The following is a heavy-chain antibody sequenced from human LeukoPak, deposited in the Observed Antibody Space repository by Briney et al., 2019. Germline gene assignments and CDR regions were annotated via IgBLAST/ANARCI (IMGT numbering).Heavy chain of an antibody. V-gene: IGHV4-61*02. CDR3: ARGMGYCSGGSCLGYYFDY. J-gene: IGHJ4*02. Sequence: PSQTLSLTCTVAGGSISSGSYYWSWLRQPAGKGLEWIGRIYTSGSTNYNPSLKSRVTISVDTSKNQFSLKLSSVTAADTAVYYCARGMGYCSGGSCLGYYFDYWGQGTLVTVSS. CDR1: GGSISSGSYY. CDR2: IYTSGST. D-gene: IGHD2-15*01.